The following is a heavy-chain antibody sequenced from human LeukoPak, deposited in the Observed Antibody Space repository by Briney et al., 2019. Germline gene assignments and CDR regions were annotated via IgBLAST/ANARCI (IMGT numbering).Heavy chain of an antibody. CDR2: IYYSGGT. J-gene: IGHJ4*02. CDR3: ARYYDNSGSLDY. CDR1: GGSISSYY. D-gene: IGHD3-22*01. Sequence: KPSETLSLTCTVSGGSISSYYWSWIRQPPGRGLEWIGYIYYSGGTNYNPSLKSRVTISVDTSKNQFSLKLSSVTAADTAVYYCARYYDNSGSLDYWGQGTLVTVSS. V-gene: IGHV4-59*08.